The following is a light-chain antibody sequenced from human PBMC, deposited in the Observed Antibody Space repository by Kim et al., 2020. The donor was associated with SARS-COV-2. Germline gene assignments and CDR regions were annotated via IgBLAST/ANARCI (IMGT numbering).Light chain of an antibody. CDR3: QQYNSYPWT. V-gene: IGKV1-5*03. J-gene: IGKJ1*01. Sequence: ASVGDRVTITCRASQSISSWLAWYQQKPGKAPKLLIYKTSILESGVTSRFTGSGSGTEFTLTISSLQPVDFAVYYCQQYNSYPWTFGEGTKVDIK. CDR2: KTS. CDR1: QSISSW.